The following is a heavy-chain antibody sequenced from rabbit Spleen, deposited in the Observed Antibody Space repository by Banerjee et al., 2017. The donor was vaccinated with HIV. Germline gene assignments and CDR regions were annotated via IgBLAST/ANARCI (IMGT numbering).Heavy chain of an antibody. CDR2: IYGGSGGST. D-gene: IGHD8-1*01. V-gene: IGHV1S40*01. J-gene: IGHJ6*01. CDR1: GFSFSNSYY. Sequence: QSLEESGGDLVKPGASLTLTCTASGFSFSNSYYMCWVRQAPGKGLECIACIYGGSGGSTWYASWAKGRFTISKTSSTTVTLQMTSLTAADTATYFCARDSGTSFSSYGMALWGHGTLVTVS. CDR3: ARDSGTSFSSYGMAL.